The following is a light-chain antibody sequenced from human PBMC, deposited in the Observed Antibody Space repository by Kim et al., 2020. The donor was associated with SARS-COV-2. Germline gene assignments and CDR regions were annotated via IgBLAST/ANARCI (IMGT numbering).Light chain of an antibody. J-gene: IGLJ2*01. Sequence: SITITCTGTRSDVGSYNLVSWYQQHPGKAPKLMIYEVSKRPSGVSNRFSGSKSGNTASLTISGLQAEDEADYYCCSYAGSSPHVVFGGGTQLTVL. CDR1: RSDVGSYNL. CDR3: CSYAGSSPHVV. V-gene: IGLV2-23*02. CDR2: EVS.